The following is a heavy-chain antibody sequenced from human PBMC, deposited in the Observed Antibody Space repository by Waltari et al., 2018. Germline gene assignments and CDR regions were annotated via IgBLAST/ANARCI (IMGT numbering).Heavy chain of an antibody. CDR1: GFTFSRYW. Sequence: EVQLVESGGGLVQPGGSLRLSCAASGFTFSRYWMPWVRQAPGKGLVWVSSINSDGSSKSYADSVKGRFTISRDNAKNTLYLQMNSLRAEDTAVYYCARGGGSYSGYWGQGTLVTVSS. D-gene: IGHD1-26*01. CDR3: ARGGGSYSGY. J-gene: IGHJ4*02. CDR2: INSDGSSK. V-gene: IGHV3-74*01.